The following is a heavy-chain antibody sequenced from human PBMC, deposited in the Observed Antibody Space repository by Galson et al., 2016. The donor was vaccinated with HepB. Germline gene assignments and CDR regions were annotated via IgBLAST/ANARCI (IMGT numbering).Heavy chain of an antibody. D-gene: IGHD6-19*01. V-gene: IGHV4-61*01. CDR3: SRGGVTTGWLTATIKWFDP. CDR2: IHYSGSS. CDR1: GDSVNSGNYY. Sequence: ETLSLTCIVSGDSVNSGNYYWSWIRQTPGQALEWIGDIHYSGSSRYNPSLKSRVRISMDMSKNQISLKLSYVTAADTAFYFCSRGGVTTGWLTATIKWFDPWGQGKLVTVSS. J-gene: IGHJ5*02.